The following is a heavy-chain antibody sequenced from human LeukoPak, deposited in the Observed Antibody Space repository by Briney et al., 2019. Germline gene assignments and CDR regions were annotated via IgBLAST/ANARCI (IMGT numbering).Heavy chain of an antibody. J-gene: IGHJ5*02. CDR2: IWPGDSDT. D-gene: IGHD1-26*01. CDR3: ARRGRGDWFDP. V-gene: IGHV5-51*01. Sequence: GESLQISCNISGYDFTTYWIGGVRQMPGKGLECMGIIWPGDSDTRYSPSCQGQVTVSADKTISTVYLQWSSLKASDTAIYYCARRGRGDWFDPWGQGTLVTAPS. CDR1: GYDFTTYW.